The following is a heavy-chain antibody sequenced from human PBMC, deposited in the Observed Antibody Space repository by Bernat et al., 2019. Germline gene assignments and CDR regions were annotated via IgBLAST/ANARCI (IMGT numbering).Heavy chain of an antibody. Sequence: EVQLVESGGGLVQPGGSLRLSCAASGFTFSSYAMSWVRQAPGKGLELVSAISGSGGSTDYADSVTGRFPISRENSKSTLFLQMNSLRAEDTAVYYCAKDRHIAVAVRITFDIWGQGTMVTVSS. CDR3: AKDRHIAVAVRITFDI. CDR1: GFTFSSYA. D-gene: IGHD6-19*01. V-gene: IGHV3-23*04. J-gene: IGHJ3*02. CDR2: ISGSGGST.